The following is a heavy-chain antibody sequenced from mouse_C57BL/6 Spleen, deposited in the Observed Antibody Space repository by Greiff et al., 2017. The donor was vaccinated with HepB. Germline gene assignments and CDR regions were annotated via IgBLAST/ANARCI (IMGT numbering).Heavy chain of an antibody. CDR3: ARVDSNPSWFAY. CDR1: GYAFTNYL. V-gene: IGHV1-54*01. Sequence: QVQLQQSGAELVRPGTSVKVSCKASGYAFTNYLIEWVKQRPGQGLEWIGVINPGSGGTNYNEKFKGKATLTADKSSSTAYMQLSSLTSEDSAVYFCARVDSNPSWFAYWGQGTLVTVSA. D-gene: IGHD2-5*01. CDR2: INPGSGGT. J-gene: IGHJ3*01.